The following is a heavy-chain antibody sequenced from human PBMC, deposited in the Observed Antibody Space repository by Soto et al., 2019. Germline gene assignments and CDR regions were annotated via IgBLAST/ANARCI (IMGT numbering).Heavy chain of an antibody. D-gene: IGHD2-21*01. CDR3: ARAAYSSLWLFSH. V-gene: IGHV1-8*01. Sequence: QVQLVQSGPEVKKPGASVKVSCKASGYNISSYDIIWVRQAAGQGLEWMGWMDPNRGHSDSVQNFRGRVTMTTNISSSTAFMERSGLRSDDTGVYYCARAAYSSLWLFSHWAQGTLVTVSS. J-gene: IGHJ4*02. CDR1: GYNISSYD. CDR2: MDPNRGHS.